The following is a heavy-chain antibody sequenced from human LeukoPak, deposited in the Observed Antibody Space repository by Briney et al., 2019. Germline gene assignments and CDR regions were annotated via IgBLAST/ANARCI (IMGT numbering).Heavy chain of an antibody. D-gene: IGHD2-21*02. J-gene: IGHJ2*01. V-gene: IGHV1-2*02. CDR2: INPNSDGT. Sequence: ASVKVSCKASGYTFTGYYMHWVRQAPGQGLEWMGWINPNSDGTNYAQKFQGRVTMTRDTSISTAYMELSRLRSDDTAVYYCARDKGDQGMFVPYWYFDLWGRGTLVTVSS. CDR3: ARDKGDQGMFVPYWYFDL. CDR1: GYTFTGYY.